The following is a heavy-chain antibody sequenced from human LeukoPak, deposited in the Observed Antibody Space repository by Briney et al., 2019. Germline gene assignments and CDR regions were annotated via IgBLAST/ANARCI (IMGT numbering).Heavy chain of an antibody. V-gene: IGHV4-61*02. CDR3: ARGAEEQLVPFDY. CDR2: IYTSGST. D-gene: IGHD6-13*01. Sequence: PSETLSLTCTVSGGSISSGSYYWSWIRQPAGKGLEWIGRIYTSGSTNYNPSLKSRVTISVDTSKNQFSLKLSSVTAADTAVYYCARGAEEQLVPFDYWGQGTLVTVSS. CDR1: GGSISSGSYY. J-gene: IGHJ4*02.